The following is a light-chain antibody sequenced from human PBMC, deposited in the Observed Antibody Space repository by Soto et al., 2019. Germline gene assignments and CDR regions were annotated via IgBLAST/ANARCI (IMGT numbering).Light chain of an antibody. CDR3: QQYGSSPQI. V-gene: IGKV3-20*01. Sequence: EIVLTQSPGTLSLSPGERATLSCRASQSVAGSYLAWYQQKPGQAPGLLIYGASSRATGIPDRFSGSGSGTDFTLTISRLEPEDFAVYYCQQYGSSPQIFGGGTKVEIK. CDR1: QSVAGSY. CDR2: GAS. J-gene: IGKJ4*01.